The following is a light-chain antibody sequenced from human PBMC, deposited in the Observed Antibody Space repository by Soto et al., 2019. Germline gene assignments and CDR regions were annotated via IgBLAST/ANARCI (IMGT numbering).Light chain of an antibody. CDR1: QSVGSNY. CDR3: QQYDSSPLT. CDR2: GAS. V-gene: IGKV3-20*01. Sequence: EIELTQSPGTLSLSTGESATLSCRASQSVGSNYLAWYQQKPGQAPRLLIYGASSRATGIPDRFSGSGSGTDSTLTISRLEPEDFAVYYCQQYDSSPLTFGGGTKVDIK. J-gene: IGKJ4*01.